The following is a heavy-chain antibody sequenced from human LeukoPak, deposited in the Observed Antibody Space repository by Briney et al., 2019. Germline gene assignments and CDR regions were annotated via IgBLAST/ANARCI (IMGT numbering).Heavy chain of an antibody. CDR1: GFTFSSYS. Sequence: GGSLRLSCAASGFTFSSYSMNWVRQAPGKGLECVAFIQNDGNNKKYADSVKGRFTISRDNSKNTLYLQMNSLRSEDTALYYCARDWGTSSLYLVNWGQGTLVTVSS. V-gene: IGHV3-30*02. D-gene: IGHD6-6*01. J-gene: IGHJ4*02. CDR3: ARDWGTSSLYLVN. CDR2: IQNDGNNK.